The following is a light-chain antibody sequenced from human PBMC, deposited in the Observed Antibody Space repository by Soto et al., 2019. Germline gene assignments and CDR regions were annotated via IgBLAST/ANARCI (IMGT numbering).Light chain of an antibody. CDR2: DAS. J-gene: IGKJ4*01. Sequence: VSSSERDRVTITCQASQHTNHYLNWYQQESGKDPKLRIYDASDLETGVPSRFSGSGSETDFTFTICSLQPEASATYLCQQYDNLPLPFGEGT. V-gene: IGKV1-33*01. CDR1: QHTNHY. CDR3: QQYDNLPLP.